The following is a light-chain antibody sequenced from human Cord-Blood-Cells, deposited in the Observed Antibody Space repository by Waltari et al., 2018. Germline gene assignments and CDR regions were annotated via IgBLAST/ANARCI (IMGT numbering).Light chain of an antibody. CDR2: EVS. CDR1: RSDAGGYNY. CDR3: SSYTSSSTYV. J-gene: IGLJ1*01. V-gene: IGLV2-14*01. Sequence: QSALTQPASASGSPGQSITISCTGTRSDAGGYNYFSWYQQHPGKAPKLMIYEVSNRPSGVSNRFSGSKSGNTASLTISGLQAEDEADYYCSSYTSSSTYVFGTGTKVTVL.